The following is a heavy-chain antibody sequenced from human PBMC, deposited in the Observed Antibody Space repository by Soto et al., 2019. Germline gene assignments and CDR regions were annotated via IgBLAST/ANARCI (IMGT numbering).Heavy chain of an antibody. Sequence: RGSLRLSWAASGFTFSDHYMDWVRQAPGKGLEWVGRTRNKANSYTTEYAAPVKGRFTISRDDSKNSLYLQMNSLKTEDTAVYYCARFSRYYYDSSGYSYYYGMDVWGQGTTVTVSS. CDR1: GFTFSDHY. J-gene: IGHJ6*02. CDR2: TRNKANSYTT. V-gene: IGHV3-72*01. CDR3: ARFSRYYYDSSGYSYYYGMDV. D-gene: IGHD3-22*01.